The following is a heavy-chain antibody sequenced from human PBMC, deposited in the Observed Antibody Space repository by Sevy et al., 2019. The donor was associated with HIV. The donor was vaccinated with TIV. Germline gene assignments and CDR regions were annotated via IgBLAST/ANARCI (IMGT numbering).Heavy chain of an antibody. CDR1: GFTVSSNY. CDR3: AGGFWSGFDY. CDR2: IYSGGNT. Sequence: GGSLRLSCAASGFTVSSNYMSWVRQAPGKGLEWVSAIYSGGNTYYADPVKGRFTISRDNFRNTRELEMNSLRAEDTAVYYCAGGFWSGFDYWGQGARVTVSS. J-gene: IGHJ4*02. V-gene: IGHV3-53*01. D-gene: IGHD3-3*01.